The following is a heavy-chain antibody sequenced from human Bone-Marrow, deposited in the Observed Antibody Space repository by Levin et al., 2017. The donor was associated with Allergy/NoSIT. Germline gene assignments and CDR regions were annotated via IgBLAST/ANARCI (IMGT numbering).Heavy chain of an antibody. Sequence: LSLTCEASGFTFRSYTMHWVRQAPGKGLEWVTVISYDGNDKYYADSVKGRFTISRDDSKNTLYLQMNSLRGDDTAVYYCVASRTTGWGQGTLVTVSS. D-gene: IGHD4-11*01. J-gene: IGHJ4*02. CDR3: VASRTTG. CDR2: ISYDGNDK. V-gene: IGHV3-30-3*01. CDR1: GFTFRSYT.